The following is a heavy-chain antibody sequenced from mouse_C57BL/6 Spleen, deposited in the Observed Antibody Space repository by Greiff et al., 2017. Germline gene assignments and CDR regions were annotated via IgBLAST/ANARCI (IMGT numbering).Heavy chain of an antibody. J-gene: IGHJ4*01. Sequence: VQLQQPGAELVMPGASVKLSCKASGYTFTSYWMHWVKQRPGQGLEWIGEIDPSDSYTNYNQKFKGKSTLTVDKSSSTAYMQLSSLTSEDSAVYYCARRAYYYGSSQGAMDYWGQGTSVTVSS. V-gene: IGHV1-69*01. D-gene: IGHD1-1*01. CDR2: IDPSDSYT. CDR3: ARRAYYYGSSQGAMDY. CDR1: GYTFTSYW.